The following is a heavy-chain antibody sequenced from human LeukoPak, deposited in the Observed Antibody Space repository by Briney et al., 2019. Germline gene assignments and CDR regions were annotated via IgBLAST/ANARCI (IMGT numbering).Heavy chain of an antibody. CDR1: GGSFSGDY. J-gene: IGHJ4*02. CDR2: INHSGRT. V-gene: IGHV4-34*01. D-gene: IGHD3-10*01. CDR3: AREGFGELSHFDY. Sequence: SETLSLTCVVYGGSFSGDYWSWIRQPPGRGLEWIGEINHSGRTNYNPSLKSRVTISVDTSKNQFSLKLSSVTAADTAVYYCAREGFGELSHFDYWGEGTLVTVSS.